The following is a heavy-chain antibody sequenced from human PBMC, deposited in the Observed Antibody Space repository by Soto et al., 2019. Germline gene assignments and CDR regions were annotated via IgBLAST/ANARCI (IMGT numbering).Heavy chain of an antibody. CDR3: VTYSYGYFGN. D-gene: IGHD5-18*01. V-gene: IGHV3-15*01. J-gene: IGHJ4*02. CDR2: IKSKPDGGTT. CDR1: GFSFTSAW. Sequence: EVRMVESGGGLVKPGGSLRLSCVGSGFSFTSAWRGWVRQAPGKGLEWVGRIKSKPDGGTTEYAALVKGRFTISRDDSENTMYLQMNNLEPGDTAVYHCVTYSYGYFGNWGQGALIIVSS.